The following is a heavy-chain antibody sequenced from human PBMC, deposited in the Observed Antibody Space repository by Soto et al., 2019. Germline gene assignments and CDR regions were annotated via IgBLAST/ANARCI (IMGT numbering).Heavy chain of an antibody. CDR3: ARTPSA. J-gene: IGHJ5*02. V-gene: IGHV4-31*03. Sequence: SETLSLTCTVSGGSISSGGYYWSWTRQHPGKGLEWIGYIYYSGSTYYKPSLKSRVTISVDTSKKQYSLKLSSVTAADTAVYYCARTPSAWGQGTLVTVSS. CDR1: GGSISSGGYY. CDR2: IYYSGST.